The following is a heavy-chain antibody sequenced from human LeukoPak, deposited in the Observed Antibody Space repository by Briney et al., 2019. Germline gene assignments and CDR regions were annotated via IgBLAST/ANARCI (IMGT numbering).Heavy chain of an antibody. J-gene: IGHJ4*02. CDR2: IYSGGST. V-gene: IGHV3-66*02. Sequence: GGSLRLSCAASGFTVSSNYMSWVRQAPGKGLELVSVIYSGGSTYYADSVKGRFTISRDNSKNTLHLQMNSLRAEDTAVYYCALNSYGYVAFDYWGQGTLVTVSS. CDR1: GFTVSSNY. D-gene: IGHD5-18*01. CDR3: ALNSYGYVAFDY.